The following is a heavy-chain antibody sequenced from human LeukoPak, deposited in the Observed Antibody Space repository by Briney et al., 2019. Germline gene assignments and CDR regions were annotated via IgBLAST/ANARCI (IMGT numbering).Heavy chain of an antibody. Sequence: GGSLRLSCAASGFTFSDSAIQWVRQASGKGLEWVSRIRSKTNNYATAYAASVIGRFTISRDDSKKMAYLQMNSLKTDDAAIYYCTKSRGVGETDYWGQGTLVTVSS. CDR1: GFTFSDSA. D-gene: IGHD1-26*01. CDR3: TKSRGVGETDY. CDR2: IRSKTNNYAT. V-gene: IGHV3-73*01. J-gene: IGHJ4*01.